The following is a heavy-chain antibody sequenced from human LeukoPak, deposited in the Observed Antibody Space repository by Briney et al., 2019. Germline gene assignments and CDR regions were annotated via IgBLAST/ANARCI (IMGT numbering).Heavy chain of an antibody. CDR1: GFTFSSYW. Sequence: GGSLRLSCAASGFTFSSYWMHWVRQAPGKGLVWVSRINSDGSSTSYADSVKGRFTISRDNAKNTLYLQMNSLRAEDTAVYYYARDSISGLLQDYWGQGTLVTVSS. CDR2: INSDGSST. D-gene: IGHD2-15*01. J-gene: IGHJ4*02. V-gene: IGHV3-74*01. CDR3: ARDSISGLLQDY.